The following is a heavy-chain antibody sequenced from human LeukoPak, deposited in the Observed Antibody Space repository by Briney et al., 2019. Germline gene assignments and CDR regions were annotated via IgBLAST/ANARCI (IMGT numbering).Heavy chain of an antibody. J-gene: IGHJ4*02. Sequence: SETLSLTCTVSGGSISSGDYYWSRIRQPPGKGLEWIVYIYYSGSTYYNPSLKSRVTISVDTSKNQFSLKLSSVTAADTAVYYCARESVDTAMRGDFDYWGQGTLVTVSS. V-gene: IGHV4-30-4*01. CDR3: ARESVDTAMRGDFDY. CDR2: IYYSGST. CDR1: GGSISSGDYY. D-gene: IGHD5-18*01.